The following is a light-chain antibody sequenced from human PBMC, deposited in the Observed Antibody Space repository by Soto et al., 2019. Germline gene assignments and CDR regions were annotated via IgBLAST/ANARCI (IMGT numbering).Light chain of an antibody. V-gene: IGKV3-20*01. Sequence: IVLTQSPCTLSLSPRQRATLSCRASQRLSASDIAWYQQKPGQAPKFLIYGVSSRATGIPDRFSGSGSGTDFTLTISRLEPEDFAVYHCQQYGSSPLITFGQGTRLAIK. CDR2: GVS. CDR1: QRLSASD. CDR3: QQYGSSPLIT. J-gene: IGKJ5*01.